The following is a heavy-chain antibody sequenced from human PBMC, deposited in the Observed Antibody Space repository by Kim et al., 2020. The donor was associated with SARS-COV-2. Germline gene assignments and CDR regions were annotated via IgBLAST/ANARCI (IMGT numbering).Heavy chain of an antibody. CDR3: ARDTPGQKAYDI. Sequence: DYARSVKSRITTNADTSKNQFSLQLNSVSPEDTAVYYCARDTPGQKAYDIWGQGTMVTVSS. V-gene: IGHV6-1*01. J-gene: IGHJ3*02.